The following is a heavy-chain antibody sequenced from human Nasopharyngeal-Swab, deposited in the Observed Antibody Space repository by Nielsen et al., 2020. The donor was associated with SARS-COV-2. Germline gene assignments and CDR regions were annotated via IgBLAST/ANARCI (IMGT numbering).Heavy chain of an antibody. CDR2: TYPGSSAT. D-gene: IGHD4-23*01. V-gene: IGHV5-51*01. CDR3: ARSDYGGNSDY. J-gene: IGHJ4*02. Sequence: GECLTIGCTVSGYSFTSHWSGGARQMPGKGQEWLRITYPGSSATRFSQSFHGQVTISAYKSISTAYLQWSSLKASDTAMYYCARSDYGGNSDYWGQGTLVTVSS. CDR1: GYSFTSHW.